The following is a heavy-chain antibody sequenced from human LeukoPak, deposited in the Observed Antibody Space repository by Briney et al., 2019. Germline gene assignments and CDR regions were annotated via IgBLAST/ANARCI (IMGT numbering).Heavy chain of an antibody. CDR1: GGSISSSSYY. Sequence: PSQTLSLTCTLSGGSISSSSYYWGWIRQPPGKGREWIGSIYYSGSTYYNPSLKSRVTISVDTSKNQFSLKLSSVTAADTAVYYCARSLYYDFWSGYYLDWFDPWGQGTLVTVSS. CDR2: IYYSGST. V-gene: IGHV4-39*01. J-gene: IGHJ5*02. CDR3: ARSLYYDFWSGYYLDWFDP. D-gene: IGHD3-3*01.